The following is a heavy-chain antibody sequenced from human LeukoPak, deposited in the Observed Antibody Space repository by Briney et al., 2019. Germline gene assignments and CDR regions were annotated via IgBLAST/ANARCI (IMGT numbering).Heavy chain of an antibody. CDR3: AREGYDCGGDCFFDS. Sequence: KPSQTLSLTCTVSGDSFSRASYYWNWIRQPAGKGLEWIGRIYTSGNTNYNPSLDSRVTISLDTSKKQFTLKLSSVTAADTAVYYCAREGYDCGGDCFFDSWGQGTLVTVSS. J-gene: IGHJ4*02. D-gene: IGHD2-21*01. V-gene: IGHV4-61*02. CDR1: GDSFSRASYY. CDR2: IYTSGNT.